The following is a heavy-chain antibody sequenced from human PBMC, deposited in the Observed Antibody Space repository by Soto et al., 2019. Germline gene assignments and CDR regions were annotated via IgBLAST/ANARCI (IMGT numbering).Heavy chain of an antibody. J-gene: IGHJ4*02. CDR3: AKLSQDEPTPN. V-gene: IGHV3-23*01. CDR1: GFTFSSYA. Sequence: RRLSCAASGFTFSSYAMNWVRQAPGKGLEWVSGISNSGGSTDYADSVKGRFTISRDNSKNTLYLQMNSLRAEDTAVYYCAKLSQDEPTPNWGQGTLVTVSS. CDR2: ISNSGGST.